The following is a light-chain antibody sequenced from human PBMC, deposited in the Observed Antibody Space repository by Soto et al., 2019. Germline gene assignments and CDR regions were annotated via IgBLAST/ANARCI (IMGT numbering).Light chain of an antibody. Sequence: QSALTQPASVSGSPGQSITISCTGTSSDVGGFNYVSWYQQHPGNAPKLIIHDVSDRPSGVSDRFSGSKSGNTASLTISGLQADDESDYYCSSFTSSNTVLFGGGTKVTVL. V-gene: IGLV2-14*03. CDR1: SSDVGGFNY. J-gene: IGLJ2*01. CDR3: SSFTSSNTVL. CDR2: DVS.